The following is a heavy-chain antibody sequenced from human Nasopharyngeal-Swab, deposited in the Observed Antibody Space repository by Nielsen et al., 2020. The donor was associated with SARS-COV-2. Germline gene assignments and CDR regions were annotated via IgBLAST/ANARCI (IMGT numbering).Heavy chain of an antibody. D-gene: IGHD4-11*01. V-gene: IGHV4-39*02. Sequence: SETLSLTCTVSGGSISSSSYYWGWIRQPPGKGLEWTGSIYYSGSTYYNPSLKSRVTISVDTSKNQFSLKLSSVTAADTAVYYCATDYRDFFDYWGQGTLVTVSS. CDR2: IYYSGST. CDR3: ATDYRDFFDY. J-gene: IGHJ4*02. CDR1: GGSISSSSYY.